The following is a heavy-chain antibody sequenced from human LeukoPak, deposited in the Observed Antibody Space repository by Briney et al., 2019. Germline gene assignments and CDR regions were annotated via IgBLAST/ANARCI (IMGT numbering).Heavy chain of an antibody. CDR3: ARRGGSSSRRSPIDY. V-gene: IGHV3-7*01. CDR1: GFTFSDYW. CDR2: IKQDGSQR. Sequence: PGGSLRLSCTASGFTFSDYWMTWVRQATGQGPGWVANIKQDGSQRYYVDSVRGQFTISRDNAKNSLFLQMNGLRAEDTAVYYCARRGGSSSRRSPIDYWGQGTLVTVSS. J-gene: IGHJ4*02. D-gene: IGHD6-6*01.